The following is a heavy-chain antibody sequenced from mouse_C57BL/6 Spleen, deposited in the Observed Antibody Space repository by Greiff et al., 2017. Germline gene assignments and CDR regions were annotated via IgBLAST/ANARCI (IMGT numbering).Heavy chain of an antibody. V-gene: IGHV1-62-2*01. J-gene: IGHJ4*01. CDR1: GYTFPAST. CDR3: ARHGPYGNYRMDY. CDR2: FSPGSGSI. D-gene: IGHD2-1*01. Sequence: SGAELVKPGASVKLSCKASGYTFPASTLPWVKQRSGPGLAWIGWFSPGSGSIKYNEKFKDKATLTADKSSSTVYMELSRLTSEDSAVXFCARHGPYGNYRMDYWGQGTSVTVSS.